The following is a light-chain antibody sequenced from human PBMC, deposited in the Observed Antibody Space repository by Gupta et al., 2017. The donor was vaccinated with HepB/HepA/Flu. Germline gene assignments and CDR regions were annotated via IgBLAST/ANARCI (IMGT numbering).Light chain of an antibody. CDR1: QRISSW. Sequence: DLQMTQSPSTLSASVGDRVTITCRDSQRISSWLAWYQQKPGKAPKLLISKASSLESGVTSRFSGSGSGTEFTLTISSLQPDDFATYYCQKYNSYSTFGQGTKVEIK. CDR3: QKYNSYST. V-gene: IGKV1-5*03. CDR2: KAS. J-gene: IGKJ1*01.